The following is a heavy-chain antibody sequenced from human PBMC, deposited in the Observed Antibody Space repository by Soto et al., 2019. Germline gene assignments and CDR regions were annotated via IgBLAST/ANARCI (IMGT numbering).Heavy chain of an antibody. V-gene: IGHV3-7*01. CDR2: IKQDGSEK. D-gene: IGHD2-15*01. CDR1: GFTFSSYW. Sequence: EVQLVESGGGLVQPGGSLRLSCAASGFTFSSYWMSWVRQAPGKGLEWVANIKQDGSEKYFVDSVKGRFTISRDNAKNSLYLQMNSLRAEDTAVYYCARDWGLGVVAATDEGFEFDPWGQGTLVTVSS. J-gene: IGHJ5*02. CDR3: ARDWGLGVVAATDEGFEFDP.